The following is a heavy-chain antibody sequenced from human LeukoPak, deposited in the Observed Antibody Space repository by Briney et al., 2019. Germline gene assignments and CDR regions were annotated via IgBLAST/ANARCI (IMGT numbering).Heavy chain of an antibody. Sequence: PSETLSLTCAVYGGSFSGYYWSWIRQPPGKGLEWIGEINHSGSTNYNPSLKSRVTISVDTSKNQFSLKLSSVTAADTAVYYCARGRKLSIAVAGRGIYYFDYWGQGTLVTVSS. CDR3: ARGRKLSIAVAGRGIYYFDY. D-gene: IGHD6-19*01. CDR1: GGSFSGYY. J-gene: IGHJ4*02. CDR2: INHSGST. V-gene: IGHV4-34*01.